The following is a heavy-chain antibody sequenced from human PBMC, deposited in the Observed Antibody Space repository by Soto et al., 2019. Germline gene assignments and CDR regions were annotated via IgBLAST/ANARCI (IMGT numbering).Heavy chain of an antibody. V-gene: IGHV4-4*02. J-gene: IGHJ3*02. CDR1: GGSISTSNW. Sequence: SETLSLTCAVSGGSISTSNWWSWVRQPPGKGLEWIGEVYRTGSTYYNPSLKSRITISVDTSTNHFFLKVNSVTAADTAVYYCARLLPSGGAFDIWGQGTMVTVSS. D-gene: IGHD3-16*01. CDR3: ARLLPSGGAFDI. CDR2: VYRTGST.